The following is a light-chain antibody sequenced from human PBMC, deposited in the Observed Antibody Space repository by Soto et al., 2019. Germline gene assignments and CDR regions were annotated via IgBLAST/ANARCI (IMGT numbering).Light chain of an antibody. V-gene: IGKV4-1*01. Sequence: DFVMTQFPDSMAVSLGERATIKCKSSQRVLSSVTNKNYLAWYQQRPGQPPKLLASWASARESGIPDRFSGSGSGTDFTLIIDDLQAEDVAVYYCQQYLSSLPTFGQGTKLEIK. J-gene: IGKJ2*01. CDR1: QRVLSSVTNKNY. CDR2: WAS. CDR3: QQYLSSLPT.